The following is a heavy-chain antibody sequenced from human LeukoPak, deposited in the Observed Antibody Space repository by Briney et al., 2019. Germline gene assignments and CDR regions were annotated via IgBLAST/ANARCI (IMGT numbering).Heavy chain of an antibody. CDR1: GYTFTSYY. CDR3: ARVLHAHYYYGMDV. J-gene: IGHJ6*02. Sequence: ASVKVSCKASGYTFTSYYMHWVRQAPGQGLEWMGIINPSGGSTSYAQKFQGRVTITADESTSTAYMELSSLRSEDTAVYYCARVLHAHYYYGMDVWGQGTTVTVSS. D-gene: IGHD2/OR15-2a*01. CDR2: INPSGGST. V-gene: IGHV1-46*01.